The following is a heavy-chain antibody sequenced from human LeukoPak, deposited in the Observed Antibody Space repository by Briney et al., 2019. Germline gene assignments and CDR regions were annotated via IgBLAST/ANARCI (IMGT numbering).Heavy chain of an antibody. CDR3: ASHDWSDP. CDR2: MYSGGNT. V-gene: IGHV3-53*01. Sequence: PGGSLRLSCAASGIAVSSNYMNWVRQAPGKGLEWVSVMYSGGNTYYADSVKGRFTISRDNSKNTLYLQMNSLRAEDTAVYYCASHDWSDPWGQGTLVTVSS. CDR1: GIAVSSNY. J-gene: IGHJ5*02.